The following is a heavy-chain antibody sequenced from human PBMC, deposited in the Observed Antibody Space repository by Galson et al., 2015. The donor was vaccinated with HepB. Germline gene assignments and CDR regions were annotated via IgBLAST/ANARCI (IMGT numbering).Heavy chain of an antibody. CDR1: GYTFTSYG. D-gene: IGHD5-12*01. CDR2: ISAYNGNT. CDR3: ARLNRGYSGYHGWFDP. J-gene: IGHJ5*02. V-gene: IGHV1-18*04. Sequence: SVKVSCKASGYTFTSYGISWVRQAPGQGLEWMGWISAYNGNTNYAQKLQGRATMTTDTSTSTAYMELRSLRSDDTAVYYCARLNRGYSGYHGWFDPWGQGTLVTVSS.